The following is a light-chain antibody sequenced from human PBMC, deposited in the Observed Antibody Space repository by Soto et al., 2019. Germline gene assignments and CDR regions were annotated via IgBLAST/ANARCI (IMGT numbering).Light chain of an antibody. J-gene: IGLJ2*01. CDR1: SSDVGGYNY. CDR3: CSYAGSYTPV. CDR2: DVS. V-gene: IGLV2-11*01. Sequence: QSALTQPRSVSGSPGQSVTISRTGTSSDVGGYNYVSWYQQHPGKAPKLMIYDVSKRPSGVPDRFSGSKSGNTASLTISGLQAEDEADYYCCSYAGSYTPVFGGGTKLTVL.